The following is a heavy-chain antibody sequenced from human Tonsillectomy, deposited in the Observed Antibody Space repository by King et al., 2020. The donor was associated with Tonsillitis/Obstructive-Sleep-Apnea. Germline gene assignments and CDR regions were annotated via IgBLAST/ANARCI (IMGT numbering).Heavy chain of an antibody. V-gene: IGHV3-74*01. CDR1: GFTFRNYW. D-gene: IGHD3-10*01. Sequence: DVQLVESGGGLVQPGGSLRLSCAASGFTFRNYWIDWVRQAPGKGLVWVSRINDDGRRKTYADSVKGRFTISRDNAKNTLYLQMNSLRAEDTAVYHCARETAEGFVFDYWGQGTLVTVSS. CDR2: INDDGRRK. CDR3: ARETAEGFVFDY. J-gene: IGHJ4*02.